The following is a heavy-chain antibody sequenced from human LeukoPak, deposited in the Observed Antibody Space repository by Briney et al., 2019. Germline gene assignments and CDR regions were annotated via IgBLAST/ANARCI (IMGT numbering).Heavy chain of an antibody. D-gene: IGHD2-15*01. CDR2: MNPNRGDT. Sequence: ASVKVSCKASGYSFTGYYIHWMRQAPGQGLEWMGWMNPNRGDTSYAQKFQGRVTMTRDTPINRAYMELSGLTSDDTAVYYCGRRRIDCSDTGCYVDYWGQGTLVTVSS. CDR3: GRRRIDCSDTGCYVDY. V-gene: IGHV1-2*02. CDR1: GYSFTGYY. J-gene: IGHJ4*02.